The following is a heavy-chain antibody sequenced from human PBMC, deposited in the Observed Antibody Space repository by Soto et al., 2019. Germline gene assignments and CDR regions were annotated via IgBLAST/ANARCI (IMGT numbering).Heavy chain of an antibody. Sequence: QVHLVQSGAEVKKPGASVKVSCKGSGYTFTTYGITWVRQAPGQGLEWMGWISAHNGNTNFAQKLQGRVTVTRDTSTSTAYMELRSLRSDDTAVYYCARGRYGDYWGQGALVTVSS. D-gene: IGHD1-1*01. CDR3: ARGRYGDY. CDR1: GYTFTTYG. V-gene: IGHV1-18*01. CDR2: ISAHNGNT. J-gene: IGHJ4*02.